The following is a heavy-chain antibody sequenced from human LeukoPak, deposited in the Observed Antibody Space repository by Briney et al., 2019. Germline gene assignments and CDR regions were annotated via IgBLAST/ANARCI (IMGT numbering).Heavy chain of an antibody. CDR3: ATVLLWFGEFRSEEFDY. J-gene: IGHJ4*02. CDR1: GFTFSSYG. Sequence: GGSLRLSCAASGFTFSSYGMHWVRQAPGKGLEWVAVISYDGSNKYYADSVKGRFTISRDNSKNTLYLQMNSLRAEDTAVYYCATVLLWFGEFRSEEFDYWGQGTLVTVSS. D-gene: IGHD3-10*01. V-gene: IGHV3-30*03. CDR2: ISYDGSNK.